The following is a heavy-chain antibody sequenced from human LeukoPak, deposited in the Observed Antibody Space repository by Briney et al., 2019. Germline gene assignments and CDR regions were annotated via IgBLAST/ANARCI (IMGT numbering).Heavy chain of an antibody. CDR1: GLTFSHAW. D-gene: IGHD3-10*01. CDR3: AKTRGTHNFDY. Sequence: GGSLRLSCTASGLTFSHAWMSWVRQAPGKGLEWVSGISGGGGNTYYADSVKGRFTISRDNSKNTLYLQMNSLRAEDSAVYYCAKTRGTHNFDYWGQGTLVTVSS. J-gene: IGHJ4*02. CDR2: ISGGGGNT. V-gene: IGHV3-23*01.